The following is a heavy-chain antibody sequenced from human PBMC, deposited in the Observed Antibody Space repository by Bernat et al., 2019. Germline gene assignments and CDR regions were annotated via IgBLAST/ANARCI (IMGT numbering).Heavy chain of an antibody. CDR3: ARHLESSSWPPNYYYGMDV. Sequence: QLQLQESGPGLVKPSETLSLTCTVSGGSISSSSYYWGWIRQPPGKGLEWIGSIYYSGSTYYNPSLKSRVTISVDTSKNQFSLKLSSVTAADTAVYYCARHLESSSWPPNYYYGMDVWGQGTTVTVSS. J-gene: IGHJ6*02. CDR2: IYYSGST. D-gene: IGHD6-13*01. V-gene: IGHV4-39*01. CDR1: GGSISSSSYY.